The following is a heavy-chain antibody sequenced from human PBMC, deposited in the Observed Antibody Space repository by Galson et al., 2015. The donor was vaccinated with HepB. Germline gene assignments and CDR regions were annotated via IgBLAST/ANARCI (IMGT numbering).Heavy chain of an antibody. CDR3: ARMGSSGRYYYYGMDV. CDR1: GYTFTSYY. D-gene: IGHD6-19*01. Sequence: SVKVSCKASGYTFTSYYMHWVRQAPGQGLEWMGIINPSGGSTSYAQKFQGRVTMTRDTSTSTVYMELSSLRSEDTAVYYCARMGSSGRYYYYGMDVWGQGTTVTVSS. CDR2: INPSGGST. J-gene: IGHJ6*02. V-gene: IGHV1-46*01.